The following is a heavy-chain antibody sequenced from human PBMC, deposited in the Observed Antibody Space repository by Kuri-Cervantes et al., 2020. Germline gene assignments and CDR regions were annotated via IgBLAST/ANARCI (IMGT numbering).Heavy chain of an antibody. Sequence: GGSLRLSCAASGFTFSNAWMSWVRQAPGKGLEWVGRIKSKTDGGTTDYAAPVKGRFTISRDDSKNTLYLQMNSLKTEDTAVYYCTTVYYDSRGYYSGLFDYWGQGTLVTVSS. V-gene: IGHV3-15*01. CDR2: IKSKTDGGTT. J-gene: IGHJ4*02. CDR3: TTVYYDSRGYYSGLFDY. D-gene: IGHD3-22*01. CDR1: GFTFSNAW.